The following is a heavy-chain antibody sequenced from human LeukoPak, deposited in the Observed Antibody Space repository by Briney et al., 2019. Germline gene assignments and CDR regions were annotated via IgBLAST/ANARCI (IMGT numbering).Heavy chain of an antibody. CDR1: GYTFTGYY. V-gene: IGHV1-2*02. CDR2: INPNSGGT. Sequence: ASVKVSCKASGYTFTGYYMHWVRQAPGQGLEWMGWINPNSGGTNYAQKFQGRVTMTRDTSISTAYMELSRLRSDDTAVYYCARSANHYDFWSGYFSWFDPWGQGTLVTVSS. D-gene: IGHD3-3*01. J-gene: IGHJ5*02. CDR3: ARSANHYDFWSGYFSWFDP.